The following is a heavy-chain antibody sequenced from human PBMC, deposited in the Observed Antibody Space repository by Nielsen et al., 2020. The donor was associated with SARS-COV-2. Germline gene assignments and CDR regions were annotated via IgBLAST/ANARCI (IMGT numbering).Heavy chain of an antibody. CDR2: IKQDGSEK. J-gene: IGHJ3*01. V-gene: IGHV3-7*03. Sequence: GESLKISCAASGFTFSSYWMSWVRQAPGKGLEWVANIKQDGSEKYYVDSVKGRFTISRDNAKNSLYLQMNSLRAEDTAVYYCARAFTTISGSDLWGQGTVVTVSS. D-gene: IGHD3-22*01. CDR1: GFTFSSYW. CDR3: ARAFTTISGSDL.